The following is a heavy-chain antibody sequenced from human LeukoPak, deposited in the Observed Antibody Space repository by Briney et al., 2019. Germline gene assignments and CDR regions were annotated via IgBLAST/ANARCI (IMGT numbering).Heavy chain of an antibody. V-gene: IGHV4-39*07. CDR1: GGSISSSRDY. D-gene: IGHD1-14*01. Sequence: KPSETLSLTCTVSGGSISSSRDYWAWIRQSPGKGLEWIGEINDSGSTNYNSSLESRVTISIDTSKNQFSLSVNSVTVADTAVYYCVRGGGSKLGTSYLIWGQGTLVTVSS. CDR3: VRGGGSKLGTSYLI. J-gene: IGHJ4*02. CDR2: INDSGST.